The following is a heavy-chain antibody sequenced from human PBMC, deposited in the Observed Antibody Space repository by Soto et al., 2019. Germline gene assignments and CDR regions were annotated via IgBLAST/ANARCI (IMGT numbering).Heavy chain of an antibody. D-gene: IGHD3-22*01. CDR3: ARSYYYDSSGYPHSRPGMYGMDV. CDR1: GYTSTSYA. CDR2: INAGNGNT. V-gene: IGHV1-3*01. Sequence: GASVKVSCKASGYTSTSYAMHWVRQAPGQRLEWMGWINAGNGNTKYSQKFQGRVTITRDTSASTAYMELSSLRSEDTAVYYCARSYYYDSSGYPHSRPGMYGMDVWGQGTTVTVSS. J-gene: IGHJ6*02.